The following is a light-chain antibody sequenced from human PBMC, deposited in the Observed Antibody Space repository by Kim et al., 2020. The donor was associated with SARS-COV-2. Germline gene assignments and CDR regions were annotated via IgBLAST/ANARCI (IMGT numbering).Light chain of an antibody. J-gene: IGKJ4*01. Sequence: PGDRATLSWRASQSINTYLAWYQQIPGQAPRLLIYDASNRATGIPDRFSGSGSGTDFTLTISSLESEDFAIYYCQQRSNWPPALSFGGGTKVDIK. CDR1: QSINTY. CDR2: DAS. V-gene: IGKV3-11*01. CDR3: QQRSNWPPALS.